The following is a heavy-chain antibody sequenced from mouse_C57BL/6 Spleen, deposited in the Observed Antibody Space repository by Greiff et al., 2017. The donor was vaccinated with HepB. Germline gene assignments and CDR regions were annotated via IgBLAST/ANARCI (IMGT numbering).Heavy chain of an antibody. CDR2: IDPNSGGT. Sequence: QVQLQQPGPELVKPGASVKLSCKASGYTFTSYWMNWVKQRPGRGLEWIGRIDPNSGGTKYNEKFKSKATLTVDKSSSTAYMQLSSLTSEDSAVYYCAISRGYDGYYYAMDYWGQGTSVTVSS. J-gene: IGHJ4*01. D-gene: IGHD2-2*01. V-gene: IGHV1-72*01. CDR1: GYTFTSYW. CDR3: AISRGYDGYYYAMDY.